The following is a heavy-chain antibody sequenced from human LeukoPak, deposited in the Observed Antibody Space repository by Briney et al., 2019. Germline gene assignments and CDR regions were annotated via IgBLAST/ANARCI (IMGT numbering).Heavy chain of an antibody. Sequence: ASVKVSCKPSNYTFTDYPITWGRQVPGQGLEWMGWISTRNGETHYARRFQGRATMTTDTFASTVYIEVRSLTSDDTALYYCARESASRSYFYFDYWGPGTLVTVSS. CDR2: ISTRNGET. CDR3: ARESASRSYFYFDY. J-gene: IGHJ4*02. CDR1: NYTFTDYP. V-gene: IGHV1-18*01. D-gene: IGHD3-10*01.